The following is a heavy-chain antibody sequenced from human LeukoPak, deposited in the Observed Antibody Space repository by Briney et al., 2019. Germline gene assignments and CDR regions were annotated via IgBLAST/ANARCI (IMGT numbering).Heavy chain of an antibody. D-gene: IGHD3-10*01. CDR1: GGSIRSYY. Sequence: SETLSLTCTVSGGSIRSYYWSWIRQPPGKGLEWIGYIYNSGSTNYNPSLKSRVTMSVDTSKNQFSLKLSSVTAADTAVYYCASSYGSGTYHYFAYWGQGTLVTVSS. J-gene: IGHJ4*02. V-gene: IGHV4-59*01. CDR2: IYNSGST. CDR3: ASSYGSGTYHYFAY.